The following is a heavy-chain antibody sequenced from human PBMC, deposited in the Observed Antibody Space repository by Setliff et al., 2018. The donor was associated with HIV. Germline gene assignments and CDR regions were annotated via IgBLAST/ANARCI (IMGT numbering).Heavy chain of an antibody. V-gene: IGHV4-39*01. CDR1: GGSISSSSYY. J-gene: IGHJ4*02. CDR2: IFYTGST. D-gene: IGHD4-17*01. Sequence: SETLSLTCTVSGGSISSSSYYWDWIRQPPGKSLEWVGSIFYTGSTNYRPPLESRVIVSLDTSKNQFSLKLSSVTAADTAVSYCTRRDVTTGMDSWGPGILVTVSS. CDR3: TRRDVTTGMDS.